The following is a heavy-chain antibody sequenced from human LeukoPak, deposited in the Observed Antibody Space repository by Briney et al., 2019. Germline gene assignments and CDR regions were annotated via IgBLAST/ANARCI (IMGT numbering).Heavy chain of an antibody. Sequence: ASVKVSCKASGYTFTSYYMHWVRQAPGQGLEWMGIINPSGGSTSYAQKFQGRVTITADESTSTAYMELSSLRSEDTAVYYCASYYDFWSGPYYFDYWGQGTLVTVSS. CDR2: INPSGGST. CDR3: ASYYDFWSGPYYFDY. V-gene: IGHV1-46*01. D-gene: IGHD3-3*01. CDR1: GYTFTSYY. J-gene: IGHJ4*02.